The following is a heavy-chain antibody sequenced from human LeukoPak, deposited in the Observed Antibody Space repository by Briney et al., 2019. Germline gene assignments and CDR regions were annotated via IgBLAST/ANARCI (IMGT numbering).Heavy chain of an antibody. D-gene: IGHD1-26*01. CDR1: GGSVSSGSYY. CDR2: IYYSGST. CDR3: TRESGAFSPFGF. V-gene: IGHV4-61*01. Sequence: PSETLSLTCTVSGGSVSSGSYYWSWIRQPPGKGLEWIGYIYYSGSTNYNPSLKSRVTISVGTSKNQFSLKLSSVTAADTAMYYCTRESGAFSPFGFWGQGTLVTVSS. J-gene: IGHJ4*02.